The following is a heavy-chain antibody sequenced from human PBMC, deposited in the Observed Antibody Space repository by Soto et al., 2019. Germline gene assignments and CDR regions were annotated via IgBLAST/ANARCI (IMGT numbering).Heavy chain of an antibody. D-gene: IGHD3-3*01. J-gene: IGHJ5*02. Sequence: QVQLQESGPGLVKPSQTLSLTCTVSGGSISSGDYYWSWIRQHPGKGLEWIGYIYYSGSTYYNPSLKSRGTISVDTSKNQSSLKLSSVTAADTAVYYCARWWSGSRQGFDPWGQGTLVTVSS. CDR3: ARWWSGSRQGFDP. V-gene: IGHV4-31*03. CDR2: IYYSGST. CDR1: GGSISSGDYY.